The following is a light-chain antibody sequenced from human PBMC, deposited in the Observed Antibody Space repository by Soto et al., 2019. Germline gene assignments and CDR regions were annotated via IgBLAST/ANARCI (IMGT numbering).Light chain of an antibody. Sequence: AIRMTQSPSSLSASTGARVTITCLASQGISSYLAWYQQKPGKAPKLLIYAASTLQSGVPSRFSGSGSGTDFTLTISCLQSEDFATYYCRQYYSYPRTFGQGTKVDIK. V-gene: IGKV1-8*01. CDR3: RQYYSYPRT. J-gene: IGKJ1*01. CDR2: AAS. CDR1: QGISSY.